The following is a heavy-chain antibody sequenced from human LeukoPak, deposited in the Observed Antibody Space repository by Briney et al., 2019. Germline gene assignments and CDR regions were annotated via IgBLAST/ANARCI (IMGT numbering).Heavy chain of an antibody. D-gene: IGHD2-2*02. CDR1: GGSISSGGYS. V-gene: IGHV4-30-2*01. CDR2: IYHSGST. J-gene: IGHJ1*01. CDR3: ARGEPAAISYFQH. Sequence: SQTLSLTCAVSGGSISSGGYSWSWIRLPPGKGLEWIGYIYHSGSTYYNPSLKSRVTISVDRSKNQFSLKLSSVTAADTAVYYCARGEPAAISYFQHWGQGTLVTVSS.